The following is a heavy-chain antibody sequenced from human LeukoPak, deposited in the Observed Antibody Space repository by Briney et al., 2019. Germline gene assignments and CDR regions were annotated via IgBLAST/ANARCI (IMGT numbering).Heavy chain of an antibody. CDR1: GFTFVSFG. CDR3: ARDVMAVAGTLGFVC. V-gene: IGHV3-30*04. CDR2: IAYDGSDE. D-gene: IGHD6-19*01. Sequence: GGSLRLSCVAYGFTFVSFGMHWVRQAPGKGLDWVAVIAYDGSDENYADSVKDGFTISKDNLKNTLYLQMNSLGPEDTAMYYCARDVMAVAGTLGFVCWGQGALVTVSS. J-gene: IGHJ4*02.